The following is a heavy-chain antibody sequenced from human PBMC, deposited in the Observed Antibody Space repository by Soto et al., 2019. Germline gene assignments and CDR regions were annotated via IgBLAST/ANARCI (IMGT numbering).Heavy chain of an antibody. V-gene: IGHV3-23*01. CDR1: GFTFSSYA. CDR3: AKEHPNYDYIWGSSFFDP. Sequence: GGSLRLSCAASGFTFSSYAMSWVRQAPGKGLEWVSAISGSGGSTYYADSVKGRFTISRDNSKNTLYLQMNSLRAEDTAVYYCAKEHPNYDYIWGSSFFDPWGQGTLVTVSS. D-gene: IGHD3-16*01. CDR2: ISGSGGST. J-gene: IGHJ5*02.